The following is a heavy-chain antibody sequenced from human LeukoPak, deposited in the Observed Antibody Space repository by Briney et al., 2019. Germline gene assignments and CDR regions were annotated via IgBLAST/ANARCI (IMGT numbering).Heavy chain of an antibody. CDR2: MNPNSGNT. CDR1: GYTFTCYD. Sequence: ASVKGSCKASGYTFTCYDINWVRQATGQGLEWMGWMNPNSGNTGYAQKFQGRVTMTRNTSISTAYMELSSLRSEDTAVYYCARVEWFRELLLDYWGQGTLVTVSS. CDR3: ARVEWFRELLLDY. J-gene: IGHJ4*02. D-gene: IGHD3-10*01. V-gene: IGHV1-8*01.